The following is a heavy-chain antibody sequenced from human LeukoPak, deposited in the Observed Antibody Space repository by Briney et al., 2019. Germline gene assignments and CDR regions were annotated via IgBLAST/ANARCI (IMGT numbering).Heavy chain of an antibody. CDR2: INAGNGNT. J-gene: IGHJ4*02. CDR3: ARAVCSGGSCPFDY. CDR1: GYTFTSYA. Sequence: ASVKVSCKASGYTFTSYAMHWVRQAPGQRLEWMGWINAGNGNTKYSQKFQGRVTITRGTSASTAYMELSSLRSEDTAVYYCARAVCSGGSCPFDYWGQGTLVTVSS. V-gene: IGHV1-3*01. D-gene: IGHD2-15*01.